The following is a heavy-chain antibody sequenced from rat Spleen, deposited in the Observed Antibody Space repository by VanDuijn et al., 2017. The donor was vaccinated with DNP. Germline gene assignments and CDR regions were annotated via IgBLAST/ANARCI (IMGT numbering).Heavy chain of an antibody. Sequence: EMQLQESGPGLVKPSHSLSLTCSVTGYSITSGYGWTWIRKFPGNKMEWIGHISSSGSTSFNPSLESRISITRDTSKNQFFLHLNSVTTEDTATYYCARWVRYFDSWGQGVMVTVSS. CDR3: ARWVRYFDS. V-gene: IGHV3-1*01. D-gene: IGHD1-1*01. CDR1: GYSITSGY. CDR2: ISSSGST. J-gene: IGHJ2*01.